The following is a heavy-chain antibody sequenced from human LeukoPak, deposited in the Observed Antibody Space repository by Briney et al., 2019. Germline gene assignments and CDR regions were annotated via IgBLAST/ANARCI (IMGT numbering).Heavy chain of an antibody. V-gene: IGHV4-59*01. Sequence: SETLSLTCSVSGGSISGYYWSWIRQPPGKGLEWIGYIYSSGGTNYNPSLKSRVTISVDTSKNQFSLKLSSVTAADTAVYYCARVTDIVVVPDASDVIPTRTYYFDYWGQGTLVTVSS. CDR2: IYSSGGT. CDR3: ARVTDIVVVPDASDVIPTRTYYFDY. CDR1: GGSISGYY. J-gene: IGHJ4*02. D-gene: IGHD2-2*01.